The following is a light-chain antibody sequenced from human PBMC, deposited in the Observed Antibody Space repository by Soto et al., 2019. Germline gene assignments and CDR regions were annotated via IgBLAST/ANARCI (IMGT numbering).Light chain of an antibody. CDR3: SSYTSGSTPWV. Sequence: QSALTQPASVSGSPGQSITISCTGTSSDVGGYNYVSWYQQHPGKAPKLMIYEVSNRPSGVSNRFSGSKSGNTASLTISGLQAEDEADYYCSSYTSGSTPWVSGGGTKVTVL. CDR2: EVS. J-gene: IGLJ3*02. V-gene: IGLV2-14*01. CDR1: SSDVGGYNY.